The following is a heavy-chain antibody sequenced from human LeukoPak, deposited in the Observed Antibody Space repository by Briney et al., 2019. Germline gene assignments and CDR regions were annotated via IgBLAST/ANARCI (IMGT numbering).Heavy chain of an antibody. CDR3: AKEGGHYFDY. CDR1: GLTFSSYG. Sequence: PGGSLRLSCAASGLTFSSYGMHWVRQAPGKGLEWVAVISYDGSNKYYADSVKGRFTISRDNSKNTLYLQMNSLRAEDTAVYYCAKEGGHYFDYWGQGTLVTVSS. D-gene: IGHD3-16*01. J-gene: IGHJ4*02. CDR2: ISYDGSNK. V-gene: IGHV3-30*18.